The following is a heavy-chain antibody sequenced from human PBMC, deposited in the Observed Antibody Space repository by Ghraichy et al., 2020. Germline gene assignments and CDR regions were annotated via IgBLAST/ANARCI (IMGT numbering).Heavy chain of an antibody. D-gene: IGHD2-15*01. J-gene: IGHJ4*02. CDR1: GGSFSGYY. Sequence: GSLRLSCAVYGGSFSGYYWSWIRQPPGKGLEWIGEINHSGSTNYNPSLKSRVTISVDTSKNQFSLKLSSVTAADTAVYYCARSRGTGVVAYYFDYWGQGTLVTVSS. V-gene: IGHV4-34*01. CDR3: ARSRGTGVVAYYFDY. CDR2: INHSGST.